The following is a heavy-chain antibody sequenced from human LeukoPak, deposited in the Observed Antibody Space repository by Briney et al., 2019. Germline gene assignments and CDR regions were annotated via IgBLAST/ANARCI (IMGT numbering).Heavy chain of an antibody. Sequence: SETLSLTCTVSGGSISSYYWSWIRQPPGKGLEWIGSIYYSGSTYYNPSLKSRVTISVDTSKNQFSLKLSSVTAADTAVYYCARELEYYDILTGLDVWGKGTTVTVSS. D-gene: IGHD3-9*01. J-gene: IGHJ6*04. CDR2: IYYSGST. CDR3: ARELEYYDILTGLDV. CDR1: GGSISSYY. V-gene: IGHV4-39*07.